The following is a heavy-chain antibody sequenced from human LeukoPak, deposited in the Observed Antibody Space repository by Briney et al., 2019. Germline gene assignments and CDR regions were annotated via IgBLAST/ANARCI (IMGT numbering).Heavy chain of an antibody. CDR2: ISASGGST. V-gene: IGHV3-23*01. Sequence: PGGSLRLSCAASGFTFSSYAMSWVRQAPGKGLEWVSIISASGGSTYYADSVKGRFTISRDKSKNYLQMNSLRGDDTAIYYCAKDVRVGEYYGSGSYFDYWGQGTLDTVSS. CDR1: GFTFSSYA. J-gene: IGHJ4*02. CDR3: AKDVRVGEYYGSGSYFDY. D-gene: IGHD3-10*01.